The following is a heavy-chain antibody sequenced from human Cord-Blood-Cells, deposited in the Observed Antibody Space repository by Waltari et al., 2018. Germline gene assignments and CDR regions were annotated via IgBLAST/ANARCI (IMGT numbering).Heavy chain of an antibody. CDR3: ARGRNYDVWSGYLYGGYNWFDP. CDR1: GGSFSGYY. J-gene: IGHJ5*02. Sequence: QVQLQQWGAGLLKPSETLSLTCAVYGGSFSGYYWSWIRQPPGKGLEWIGEINHSGSTNYTPSLKSRVTISVDTSKNQFSLKLSSVTAADTAVYYCARGRNYDVWSGYLYGGYNWFDPWGQGTLVTVSS. V-gene: IGHV4-34*01. CDR2: INHSGST. D-gene: IGHD3-3*01.